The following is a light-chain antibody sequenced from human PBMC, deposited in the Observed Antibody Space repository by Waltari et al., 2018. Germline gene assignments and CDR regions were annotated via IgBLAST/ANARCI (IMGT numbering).Light chain of an antibody. CDR3: YSSDSTGLRV. J-gene: IGLJ1*01. V-gene: IGLV3-10*01. Sequence: SYELTQPPSVSVSPGQTARITCSGHELPRKYAYWFQQKSGQAPRLVIYEDTKRPSGIPGGFSGSSSGTVATLTSTGAQVDDEADYYCYSSDSTGLRVFGGGTTVVVL. CDR1: ELPRKY. CDR2: EDT.